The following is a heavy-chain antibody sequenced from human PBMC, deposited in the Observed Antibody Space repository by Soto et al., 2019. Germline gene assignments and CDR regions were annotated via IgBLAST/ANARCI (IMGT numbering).Heavy chain of an antibody. CDR3: ARGYDIWGGRSFGMDV. CDR1: GYTFTDYG. D-gene: IGHD3-3*01. J-gene: IGHJ6*02. Sequence: QVQMVQSGGEVKKPGASVKVSCKTSGYTFTDYGISWVRQAPGQGLEWMGWINTYNDKTDYTQKLQARVTLTTDTATTTAYMELRSLTSDDTAVYYCARGYDIWGGRSFGMDVWGQGTTIIVSS. V-gene: IGHV1-18*01. CDR2: INTYNDKT.